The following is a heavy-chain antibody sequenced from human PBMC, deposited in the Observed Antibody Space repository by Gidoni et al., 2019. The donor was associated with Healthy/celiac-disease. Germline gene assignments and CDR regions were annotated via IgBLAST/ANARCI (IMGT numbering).Heavy chain of an antibody. CDR3: ARDGGDTAMERARDNWFDP. V-gene: IGHV1-69*01. CDR2: IIPIFGTA. CDR1: GGTFSSYA. Sequence: QVQLVQSGAEVKKPGSSVKVSCKASGGTFSSYAISWVRQAPGQGLAWMGGIIPIFGTANYAQKFQGRVTITADESTSTAYMELSSLRSEDTAVYYCARDGGDTAMERARDNWFDPWGQGTLVTVSS. D-gene: IGHD5-18*01. J-gene: IGHJ5*02.